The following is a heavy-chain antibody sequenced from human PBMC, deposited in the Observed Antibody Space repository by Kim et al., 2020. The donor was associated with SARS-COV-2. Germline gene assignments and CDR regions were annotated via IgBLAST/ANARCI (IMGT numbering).Heavy chain of an antibody. D-gene: IGHD6-6*01. CDR2: IIPILGIA. Sequence: SVKVSCKASGGTFSSYAISWVRQAPGQGLEWMGRIIPILGIANYAQKFQGRVTITADKSTSTAYMELSSLRSEDTAVYYCARGKGSSPYYYYYYMDVWGKGTTVTVSS. J-gene: IGHJ6*03. CDR3: ARGKGSSPYYYYYYMDV. V-gene: IGHV1-69*04. CDR1: GGTFSSYA.